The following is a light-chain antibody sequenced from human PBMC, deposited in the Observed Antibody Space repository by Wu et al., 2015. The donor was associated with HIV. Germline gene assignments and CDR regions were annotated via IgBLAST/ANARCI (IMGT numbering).Light chain of an antibody. J-gene: IGKJ1*01. CDR2: GSS. V-gene: IGKV3-11*01. Sequence: EIVLTQSPATLSLSPGERATLSCRASQSVSSHLAWYQQKPGQAPRLLIYGSSNRATGVPVKFSGSGSGTDFTLTINSLEPEDFAVYYCQQRTNWLWTFGQGTKVEIK. CDR1: QSVSSH. CDR3: QQRTNWLWT.